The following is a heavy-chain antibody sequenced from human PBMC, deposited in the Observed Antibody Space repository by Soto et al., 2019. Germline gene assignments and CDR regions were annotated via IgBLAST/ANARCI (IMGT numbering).Heavy chain of an antibody. V-gene: IGHV3-74*01. Sequence: VQLVESGGGLVQPGGSLRLSCAASGFTFSSYWMHWVRQAPGKGLVWVSSVNSDASSTRYADSVKGRFTISRDNAKNTLYLQMNSLRAEDTAVYYCARERLGRFDPWGQGTLVTVSS. CDR1: GFTFSSYW. J-gene: IGHJ5*02. CDR2: VNSDASST. D-gene: IGHD3-16*01. CDR3: ARERLGRFDP.